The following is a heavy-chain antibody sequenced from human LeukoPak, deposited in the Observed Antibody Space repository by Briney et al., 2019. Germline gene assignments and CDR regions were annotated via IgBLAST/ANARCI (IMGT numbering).Heavy chain of an antibody. Sequence: SETLSLTCAVSGYSITTGNYWGWVRQPPGKRLEWIGSIYHSGSTYYNPSLKSRVTISVDTSKNQFSLKLSPLIAADTAVYYCARVGGAFDVWGQGTTVTVSS. D-gene: IGHD3-16*01. CDR3: ARVGGAFDV. CDR1: GYSITTGNY. CDR2: IYHSGST. J-gene: IGHJ3*01. V-gene: IGHV4-38-2*01.